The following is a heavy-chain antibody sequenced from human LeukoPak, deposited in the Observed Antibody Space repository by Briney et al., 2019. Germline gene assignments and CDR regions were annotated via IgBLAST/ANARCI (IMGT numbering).Heavy chain of an antibody. CDR3: AREGRAYRYSSSWYPTPSWFDP. V-gene: IGHV3-21*06. CDR1: GFSFNIYA. Sequence: GGSLRLSCAASGFSFNIYAMGWVRQAPGKGLEWVSVIGSGSVDKHYADTVRGRFTISRDNAKNSLYLQMNSLRAEDTAVYYCAREGRAYRYSSSWYPTPSWFDPWGQGTLVTVSS. J-gene: IGHJ5*02. D-gene: IGHD6-13*01. CDR2: IGSGSVDK.